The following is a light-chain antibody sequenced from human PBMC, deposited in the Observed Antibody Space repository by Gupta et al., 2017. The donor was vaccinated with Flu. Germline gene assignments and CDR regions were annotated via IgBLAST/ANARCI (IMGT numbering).Light chain of an antibody. CDR1: SSNIGAKYD. CDR2: ANS. CDR3: QSYDSSLSSWV. V-gene: IGLV1-40*01. Sequence: QAVLTQPPSVSGAPAQRVAIPCAGSSSNIGAKYDVHWYMQLPGTAPKLLIYANSIRPSGVPDRFSGSKSGTSASLAITGLQAEDEADYYCQSYDSSLSSWVFGGGTKLTVL. J-gene: IGLJ3*02.